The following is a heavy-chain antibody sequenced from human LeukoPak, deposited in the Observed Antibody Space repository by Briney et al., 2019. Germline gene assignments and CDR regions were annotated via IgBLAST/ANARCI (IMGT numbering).Heavy chain of an antibody. CDR2: ISGSGTNI. D-gene: IGHD6-19*01. Sequence: PGGSLRLSRAASGFTFSSFEMNWVRQAPGKGLEWVSYISGSGTNIYYADSVKGRFTISRDNAKNSLSLQMNSLRAEDTAIYYCAREAVPGGRGDTFDIWGQGTMVTVSS. V-gene: IGHV3-48*03. J-gene: IGHJ3*02. CDR3: AREAVPGGRGDTFDI. CDR1: GFTFSSFE.